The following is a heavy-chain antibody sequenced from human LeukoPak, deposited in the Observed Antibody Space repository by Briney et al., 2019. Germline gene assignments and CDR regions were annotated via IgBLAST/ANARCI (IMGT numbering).Heavy chain of an antibody. CDR2: ITGSGGTT. V-gene: IGHV3-23*01. CDR3: AKDRVGAMMYFDY. D-gene: IGHD1-26*01. CDR1: GLSFNNYG. Sequence: GGSLRLSCAASGLSFNNYGTSWVRQAPGKGLEWISAITGSGGTTYYAGSVEGRFTISRDNSKNTLFLQVNSLRAEDTAVYYCAKDRVGAMMYFDYWGQGTLVTVSS. J-gene: IGHJ4*02.